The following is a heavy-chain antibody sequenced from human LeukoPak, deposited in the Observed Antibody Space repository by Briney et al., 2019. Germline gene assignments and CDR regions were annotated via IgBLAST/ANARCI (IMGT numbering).Heavy chain of an antibody. Sequence: PSETLSLTCTVSGGSISSGSYYWSWIRQPAGKGLEWIGRIYTSGSTNYNPSLKSRVTISVDTSKNQFSLKLSSVTAADTAVYYCARDSYYADFLVFYYYMDVWGKGTTVTISS. J-gene: IGHJ6*03. CDR1: GGSISSGSYY. CDR2: IYTSGST. D-gene: IGHD2/OR15-2a*01. CDR3: ARDSYYADFLVFYYYMDV. V-gene: IGHV4-61*02.